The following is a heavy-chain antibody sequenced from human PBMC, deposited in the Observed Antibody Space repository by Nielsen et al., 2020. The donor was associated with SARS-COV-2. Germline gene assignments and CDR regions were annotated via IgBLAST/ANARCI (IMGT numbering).Heavy chain of an antibody. D-gene: IGHD5-12*01. CDR2: LSSSEYST. Sequence: GGSLRLSCSASGFTFSTYAMHWVRQAPGKGLECVSSLSSSEYSTYYADSVKGRFTISRDNPKNTLYLQMSSLRLEDSGVYYCVRDFGGSSGYERDYWGQGTLVTVSS. J-gene: IGHJ4*02. V-gene: IGHV3-64D*09. CDR1: GFTFSTYA. CDR3: VRDFGGSSGYERDY.